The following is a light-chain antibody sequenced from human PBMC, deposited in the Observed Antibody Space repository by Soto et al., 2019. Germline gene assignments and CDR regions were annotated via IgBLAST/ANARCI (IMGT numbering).Light chain of an antibody. CDR3: QQRSNWPPVT. CDR2: DAS. J-gene: IGKJ4*01. V-gene: IGKV3-11*01. Sequence: EIVLTQSPATLSLSPGERATLSCRASQSVSSYLAWYQQKPGQAPRLLIYDASNRATGIPARFSGSGSGTDFTLTISSPEPEAFAIYYCQQRSNWPPVTFGGGTKVEIK. CDR1: QSVSSY.